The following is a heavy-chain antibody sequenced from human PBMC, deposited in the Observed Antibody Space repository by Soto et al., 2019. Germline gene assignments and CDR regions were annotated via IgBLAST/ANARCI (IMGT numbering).Heavy chain of an antibody. CDR2: IIPILGIA. D-gene: IGHD4-17*01. CDR1: GGTFSSYT. V-gene: IGHV1-69*04. CDR3: ARDSDYGDYVRDY. J-gene: IGHJ4*02. Sequence: SVKXSCKASGGTFSSYTISWVRQAPGQGLEWMGRIIPILGIANYAQKFQGRVTITADKSTSTAYMELSSLRSEDTAVYYCARDSDYGDYVRDYWGQGTLVTLSS.